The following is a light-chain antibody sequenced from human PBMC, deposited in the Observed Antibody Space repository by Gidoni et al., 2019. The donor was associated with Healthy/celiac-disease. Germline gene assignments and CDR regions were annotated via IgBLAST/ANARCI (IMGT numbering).Light chain of an antibody. J-gene: IGKJ4*01. CDR3: QQYGSSPLT. Sequence: ELVLTQSPGTLSLSPGERATLSCRASQSVSSSYLAWYQQKPGQAPRLLIYGASSRDTGIPDRFSGSGSGTDFTLTISRLEPEDFAVYYCQQYGSSPLTFXGXTKVEIK. V-gene: IGKV3-20*01. CDR2: GAS. CDR1: QSVSSSY.